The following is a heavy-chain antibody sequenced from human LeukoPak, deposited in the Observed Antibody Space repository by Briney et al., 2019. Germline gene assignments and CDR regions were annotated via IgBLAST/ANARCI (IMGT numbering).Heavy chain of an antibody. CDR1: AGSINSDEYY. D-gene: IGHD3-22*01. Sequence: SSETLSLTCTVSAGSINSDEYYWRWIRQPAGKGLEWIGRIYSPGTKYNFNPSLQSRFTISIDTSKNQFSLKLTSVTAGDTAVYYCARGIGTSYESSRDAFDIWGQGTMVTVSS. CDR2: IYSPGTKY. J-gene: IGHJ3*02. CDR3: ARGIGTSYESSRDAFDI. V-gene: IGHV4-61*02.